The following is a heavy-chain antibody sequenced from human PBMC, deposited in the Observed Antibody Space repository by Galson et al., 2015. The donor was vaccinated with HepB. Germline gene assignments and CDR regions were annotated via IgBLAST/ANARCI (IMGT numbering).Heavy chain of an antibody. CDR3: ARDVGGYCSSTSCPPHWYFDL. J-gene: IGHJ2*01. CDR1: GGSFSGYY. D-gene: IGHD2-2*01. V-gene: IGHV4-34*01. Sequence: SETLSLTCAVYGGSFSGYYWSWIRQPPGKGLEWIGSIYYSGSTYYNPSLKSRVTISVDTSKNQFSLKLSSVTAADTAVYYCARDVGGYCSSTSCPPHWYFDLWGRGTLVTVSS. CDR2: IYYSGST.